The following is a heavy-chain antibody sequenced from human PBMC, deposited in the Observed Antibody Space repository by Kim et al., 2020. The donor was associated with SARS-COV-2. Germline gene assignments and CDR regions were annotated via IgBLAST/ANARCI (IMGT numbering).Heavy chain of an antibody. J-gene: IGHJ5*02. V-gene: IGHV1-46*01. Sequence: QGRVTMTRDTSTSTVYMELSSLRSEDTAVYYCARASASLAHNGGNRWFDPWGQGTLVTVSS. CDR3: ARASASLAHNGGNRWFDP. D-gene: IGHD2-15*01.